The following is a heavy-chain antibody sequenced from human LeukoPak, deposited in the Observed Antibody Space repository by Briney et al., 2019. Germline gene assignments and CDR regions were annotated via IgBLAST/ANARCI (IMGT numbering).Heavy chain of an antibody. Sequence: GGSLRLSCAASGFTFSSNYMSWVRQAPGKGLEWVSVIYSGGSTYYADSVKGRFTISRDNSKNTLYLQMNSLRAEDTAVYYCATLYYYGSGARTIYYYYGMDVWGQGTTVTVSS. CDR3: ATLYYYGSGARTIYYYYGMDV. D-gene: IGHD3-10*01. V-gene: IGHV3-66*01. CDR2: IYSGGST. J-gene: IGHJ6*02. CDR1: GFTFSSNY.